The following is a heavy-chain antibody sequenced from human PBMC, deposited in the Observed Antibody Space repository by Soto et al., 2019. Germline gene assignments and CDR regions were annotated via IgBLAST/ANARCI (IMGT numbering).Heavy chain of an antibody. CDR1: GGSISSGGYY. Sequence: SETLSLTCTVSGGSISSGGYYWSWIRQHPGKGLEWIGYIYYSGSTYYNPSLKSRVTISVDTSKNQFSLKLSPVTAADTAVYYCSRGGKTIAAAGTGRALWFDPWGQGTLVTVSS. J-gene: IGHJ5*02. CDR2: IYYSGST. CDR3: SRGGKTIAAAGTGRALWFDP. D-gene: IGHD6-13*01. V-gene: IGHV4-31*03.